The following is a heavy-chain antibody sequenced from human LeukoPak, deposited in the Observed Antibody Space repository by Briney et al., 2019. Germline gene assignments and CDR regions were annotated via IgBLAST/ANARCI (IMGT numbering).Heavy chain of an antibody. D-gene: IGHD3-3*01. CDR3: ARGHATIFGVVITPKNMDV. CDR1: GYTFTSYG. Sequence: ASVKVSCKASGYTFTSYGISWVRQAPGQGLEWMGWISAYNGNTNYAQKLQGRVTMTTDTSTSTAYMELRSLRSDDTAVYYCARGHATIFGVVITPKNMDVWGKGTTVTVSS. J-gene: IGHJ6*03. V-gene: IGHV1-18*01. CDR2: ISAYNGNT.